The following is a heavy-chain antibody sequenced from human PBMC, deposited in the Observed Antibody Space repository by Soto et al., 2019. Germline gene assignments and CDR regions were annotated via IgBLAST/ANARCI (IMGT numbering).Heavy chain of an antibody. Sequence: GGSLRLCSGASWFTCGGSARHWVRQSSGKGLEWVGRIRSKGNSYATAYAASVKGRFTISRDDSKNTAYLQMNSLKTEDTAVYYCTRPTSGSDAYSMDVWGQGTTVTSP. CDR1: WFTCGGSA. V-gene: IGHV3-73*01. J-gene: IGHJ6*02. CDR3: TRPTSGSDAYSMDV. D-gene: IGHD1-26*01. CDR2: IRSKGNSYAT.